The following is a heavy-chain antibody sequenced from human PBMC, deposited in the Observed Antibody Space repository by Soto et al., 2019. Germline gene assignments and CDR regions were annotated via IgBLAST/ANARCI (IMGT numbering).Heavy chain of an antibody. Sequence: TSETLSLTCTVSGGSISSGGYYWSWIRQHPGKGLEWIGYIYYSGSTYYNPSLKSRVTISVDTSKNQFSLKLSSMTAADTAVYYCARDLYVVRGVTSTHYYYYYGMDVWGQGTTVTVSS. CDR2: IYYSGST. D-gene: IGHD3-10*01. CDR3: ARDLYVVRGVTSTHYYYYYGMDV. CDR1: GGSISSGGYY. V-gene: IGHV4-31*03. J-gene: IGHJ6*02.